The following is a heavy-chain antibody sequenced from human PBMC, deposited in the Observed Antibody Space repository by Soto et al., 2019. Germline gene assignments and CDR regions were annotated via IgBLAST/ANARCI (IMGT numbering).Heavy chain of an antibody. CDR2: IIPMFATA. CDR1: GGTFSTYA. V-gene: IGHV1-69*01. CDR3: ARVGHITNYGMAV. J-gene: IGHJ6*02. D-gene: IGHD1-26*01. Sequence: QVQLVQSGAEVKKPGSSVKVSCKASGGTFSTYAISWVRQAPGQGLEWMGRIIPMFATANYAQKFQGRVTITADDSTSTAYMELRSLRSEDTAVYYCARVGHITNYGMAVWGQGTTVTVSS.